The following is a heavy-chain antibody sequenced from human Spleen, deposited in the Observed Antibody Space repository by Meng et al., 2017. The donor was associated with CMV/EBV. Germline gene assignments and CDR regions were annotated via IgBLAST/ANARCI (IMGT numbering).Heavy chain of an antibody. CDR2: IYYSGST. V-gene: IGHV4-39*07. D-gene: IGHD3-3*01. J-gene: IGHJ4*02. CDR3: ARDHEPRVTIFGVAPRRRGYYFDY. CDR1: GGSISSRSYN. Sequence: ESLKISCTVSGGSISSRSYNWGWIRQPPGEGLEWIGGIYYSGSTYYNPSLKSRVTISVDTSKNQFSLKLSSVTAADTAVYYCARDHEPRVTIFGVAPRRRGYYFDYWGQGTLVTVSS.